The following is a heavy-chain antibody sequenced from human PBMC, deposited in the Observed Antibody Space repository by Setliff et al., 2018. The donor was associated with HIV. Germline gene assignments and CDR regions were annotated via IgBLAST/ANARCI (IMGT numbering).Heavy chain of an antibody. CDR3: ARGWGHDGFDF. CDR1: GGSLSGYY. V-gene: IGHV4-34*01. J-gene: IGHJ3*01. CDR2: INHSGST. Sequence: SSETLSLTCAVYGGSLSGYYWSWIRQPPGKGLEWFGEINHSGSTNYNPPLKSRVTISVDTSKNQFSLKLSSATAADTAVCYCARGWGHDGFDFWGQGTMVTVSS. D-gene: IGHD7-27*01.